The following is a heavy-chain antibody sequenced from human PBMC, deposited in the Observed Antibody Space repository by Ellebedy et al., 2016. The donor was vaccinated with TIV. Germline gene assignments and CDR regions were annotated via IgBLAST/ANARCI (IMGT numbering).Heavy chain of an antibody. CDR3: VTWGQSYGH. CDR2: INPYGSAE. J-gene: IGHJ4*02. D-gene: IGHD3-16*01. CDR1: GFIISGDW. V-gene: IGHV3-7*01. Sequence: GESLKISCAASGFIISGDWISWVRLAPGKGLEWVAHINPYGSAEYYVDSVKGQFTISRDNAKRSLFLQMNSLRVDDTAVYYCVTWGQSYGHWGQGILVTISS.